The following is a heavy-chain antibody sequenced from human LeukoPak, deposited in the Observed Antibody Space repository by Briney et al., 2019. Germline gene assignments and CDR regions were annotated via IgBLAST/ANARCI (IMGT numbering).Heavy chain of an antibody. V-gene: IGHV3-21*01. J-gene: IGHJ5*02. CDR1: GFSFTTYW. CDR3: ARDAGGRTQREGWFDP. CDR2: ISSGGMWI. D-gene: IGHD1-26*01. Sequence: GESLRLSCAASGFSFTTYWMSWVRQAPGKGLEWLSSISSGGMWIYYADSLKGRFTISRDNAKNSLYLQMKSLRVEDTGVYYCARDAGGRTQREGWFDPWGQGTLVTVSS.